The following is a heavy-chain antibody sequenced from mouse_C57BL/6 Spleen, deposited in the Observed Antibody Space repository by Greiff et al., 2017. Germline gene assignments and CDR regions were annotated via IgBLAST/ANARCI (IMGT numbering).Heavy chain of an antibody. CDR2: IDPSDSYT. CDR1: GYTFTSYW. Sequence: VQLQQPGAELVKPGASVKLSCQASGYTFTSYWMQWVKQRPGQGLEWIGEIDPSDSYTNYNQKFTGKATLTVDTSSSTAYMQLSSLTSEDSAVYYCARWGIYGNYIGFAYWGQGTLVTVSA. V-gene: IGHV1-50*01. CDR3: ARWGIYGNYIGFAY. J-gene: IGHJ3*01. D-gene: IGHD2-1*01.